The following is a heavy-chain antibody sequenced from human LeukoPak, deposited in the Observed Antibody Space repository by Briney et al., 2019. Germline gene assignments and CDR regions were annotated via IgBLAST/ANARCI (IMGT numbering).Heavy chain of an antibody. V-gene: IGHV3-66*01. CDR1: GFTVSSNY. Sequence: PGGSLRLSCAASGFTVSSNYMSWVRQAPGKGLEWVSVIYSGGSTYYADSVKGRFTISRDNSKNTLYLQMNSLRAEDTAVYYCARDHHNCGGDCWNYWGQGTLVTVSS. J-gene: IGHJ4*02. CDR2: IYSGGST. CDR3: ARDHHNCGGDCWNY. D-gene: IGHD2-21*02.